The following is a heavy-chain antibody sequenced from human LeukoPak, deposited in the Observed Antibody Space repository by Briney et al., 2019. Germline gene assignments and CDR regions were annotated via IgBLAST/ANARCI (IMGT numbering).Heavy chain of an antibody. D-gene: IGHD2-8*01. J-gene: IGHJ1*01. CDR2: IKQDGSEK. Sequence: PGGSLRLSCAASGFHLSSSWMSWVRQAPGKGLEWVANIKQDGSEKYYVDSVKGRFTISRDNAKNSLYLQMNSLRAEDTAVYYCARDSLVIRSMGPAFYFQHWGQGTLVTVSS. V-gene: IGHV3-7*01. CDR1: GFHLSSSW. CDR3: ARDSLVIRSMGPAFYFQH.